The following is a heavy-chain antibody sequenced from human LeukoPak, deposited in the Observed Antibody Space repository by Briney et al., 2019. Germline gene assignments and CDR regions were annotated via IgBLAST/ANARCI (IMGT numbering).Heavy chain of an antibody. D-gene: IGHD2-15*01. V-gene: IGHV3-30*02. Sequence: GGSLRLSCAASGFTFSSYGMHWVRQAPGRGLEWVAFIRYDGSNKYYADSVKGRFIISRDNSKNTLYLQMNSLRAEDTAVYYCAKGVGGYCSGGSCYYRYHYLDVWGKGTTGTISS. CDR2: IRYDGSNK. CDR1: GFTFSSYG. CDR3: AKGVGGYCSGGSCYYRYHYLDV. J-gene: IGHJ6*03.